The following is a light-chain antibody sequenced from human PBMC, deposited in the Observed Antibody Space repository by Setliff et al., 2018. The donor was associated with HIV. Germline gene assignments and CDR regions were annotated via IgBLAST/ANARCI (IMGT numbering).Light chain of an antibody. Sequence: QSALTQPPSVSGAPGQRVTISCTGSSSNIGAGYDVHWYQQLPGTAPKLLIYGNSNRLSGVPDRFSGSKSGTSASLAITGLQAEDEADYYCQSYDRSLSGCVFGTGTKVTVL. CDR1: SSNIGAGYD. CDR3: QSYDRSLSGCV. CDR2: GNS. J-gene: IGLJ1*01. V-gene: IGLV1-40*01.